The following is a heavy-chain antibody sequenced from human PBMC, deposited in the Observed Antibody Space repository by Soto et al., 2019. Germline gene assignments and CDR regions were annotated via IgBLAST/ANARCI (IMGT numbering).Heavy chain of an antibody. V-gene: IGHV4-39*01. Sequence: TVSGGSISSSSYYWGWIRQPPGKGLEWIGSIYYSGSTYYNPSLKSRVTISVDTSKNQFSLKLSSVTAADTAVYYCARHPRAVRHAEYYYGMDVWGQGTTVTVSS. CDR2: IYYSGST. CDR3: ARHPRAVRHAEYYYGMDV. CDR1: GGSISSSSYY. J-gene: IGHJ6*02.